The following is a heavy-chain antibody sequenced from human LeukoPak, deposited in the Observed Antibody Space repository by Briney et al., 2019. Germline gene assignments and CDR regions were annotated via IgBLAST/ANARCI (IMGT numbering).Heavy chain of an antibody. CDR3: ARDAAVDTAMEMSGWFDP. V-gene: IGHV1-24*01. CDR1: GYTLTELS. J-gene: IGHJ5*02. Sequence: ASVKVSCKVSGYTLTELSMHWVRQAPGKGLEWMGGFDPEDGETIYAQKFQGRVTMTEDTSTDTAYMELSSLRSEDTAVYYCARDAAVDTAMEMSGWFDPWGQGTLVTVSS. D-gene: IGHD5-18*01. CDR2: FDPEDGET.